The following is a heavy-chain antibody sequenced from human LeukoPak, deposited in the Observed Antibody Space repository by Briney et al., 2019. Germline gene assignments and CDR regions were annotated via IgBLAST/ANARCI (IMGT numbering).Heavy chain of an antibody. CDR2: IYPGDSDT. V-gene: IGHV5-51*01. CDR1: GYSFTSYW. J-gene: IGHJ6*03. Sequence: GESLKISCKGSGYSFTSYWIGWVRQMPGKGLEWMGIIYPGDSDTRYSPSFQGQVTISADKSISTAYLQWSSLKASDTAMYYCARHSGSYSYYYYMDVWGKETTVTVSS. D-gene: IGHD1-26*01. CDR3: ARHSGSYSYYYYMDV.